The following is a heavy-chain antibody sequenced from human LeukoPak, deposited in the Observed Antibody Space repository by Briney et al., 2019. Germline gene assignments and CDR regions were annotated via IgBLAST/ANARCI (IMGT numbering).Heavy chain of an antibody. CDR3: ARAYYRDSSAYYIFDY. D-gene: IGHD3-22*01. CDR1: GFSFSDYY. V-gene: IGHV3-11*01. Sequence: PGGSLRLSCAASGFSFSDYYMTWIRQAPGKRLEWISYISTSTKTIYYSDSVKGRFTISRNNAKNSLYLQMDGLRAEDTAVYYCARAYYRDSSAYYIFDYWGQGTLVTVSS. CDR2: ISTSTKTI. J-gene: IGHJ4*02.